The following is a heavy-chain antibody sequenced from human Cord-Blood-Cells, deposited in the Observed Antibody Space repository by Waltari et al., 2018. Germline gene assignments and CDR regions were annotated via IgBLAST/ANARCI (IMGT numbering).Heavy chain of an antibody. J-gene: IGHJ4*02. CDR2: IYPGYSDT. CDR1: GYRFTSYW. Sequence: EVQLVQSGAEGNKHGVSMTISCTGSGYRFTSYWIGRVRQMPGKGLEWMGIIYPGYSDTRYSPSFQGQVTISADKSISTAYLQWSSLKASDTAMYYCARLCSSWYYFDYWGQGTLVTVSS. V-gene: IGHV5-51*01. CDR3: ARLCSSWYYFDY. D-gene: IGHD6-13*01.